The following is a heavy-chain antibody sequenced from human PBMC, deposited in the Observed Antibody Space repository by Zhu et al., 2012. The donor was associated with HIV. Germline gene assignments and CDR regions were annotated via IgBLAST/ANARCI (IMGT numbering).Heavy chain of an antibody. CDR1: GFTFSNYW. D-gene: IGHD2-21*01. V-gene: IGHV3-74*01. J-gene: IGHJ4*02. Sequence: EVQLVESGGGLVQPGGSLRLSCVVSGFTFSNYWMHWVRQEPGKGPVWVSRLSNDGSSASYADSVKGRFTISRDNAKNTLYLQMNRLRAEDTALYYCGRGDSDWYGRYLDIWGQGALVTVSS. CDR2: LSNDGSSA. CDR3: GRGDSDWYGRYLDI.